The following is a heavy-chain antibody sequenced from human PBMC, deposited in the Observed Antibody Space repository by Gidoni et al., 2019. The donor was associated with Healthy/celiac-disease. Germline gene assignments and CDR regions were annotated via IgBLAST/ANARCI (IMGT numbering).Heavy chain of an antibody. Sequence: QVQLQESGPVLVKPSQTLSLPCTFSGRSLSSGGYYWSWIRQHPGKGLEWIGYLNYSGSTYYNPSLKSRVTISVDTSKNQYSLKLSSVTAADTAVYYCARGLYDSSGYYADVWGQGTTVTVSS. CDR1: GRSLSSGGYY. CDR2: LNYSGST. CDR3: ARGLYDSSGYYADV. V-gene: IGHV4-31*03. D-gene: IGHD3-22*01. J-gene: IGHJ6*02.